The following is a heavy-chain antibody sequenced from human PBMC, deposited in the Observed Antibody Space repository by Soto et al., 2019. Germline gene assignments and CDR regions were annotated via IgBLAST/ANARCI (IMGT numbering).Heavy chain of an antibody. J-gene: IGHJ2*01. D-gene: IGHD6-6*01. CDR1: GFTFRNYG. V-gene: IGHV3-30*03. Sequence: QVQMVESGGGVVQPGRSLRLSCAASGFTFRNYGMHWVRQAPGKGLEWVAVISYDGSNKYYADSVKGRFTLSRDNSNNTLYLQMNSLRTEDTAVYYCARTYASSSGFGYFDLWGRGTLFTVSS. CDR2: ISYDGSNK. CDR3: ARTYASSSGFGYFDL.